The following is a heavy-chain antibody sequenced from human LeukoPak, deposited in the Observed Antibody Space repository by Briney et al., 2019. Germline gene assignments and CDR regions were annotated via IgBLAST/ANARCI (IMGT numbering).Heavy chain of an antibody. Sequence: GGSLRLPCAASGFTFGTYAMTWVRQAPGKGLVWVSGISGSSGSIYYADSVKGRFTISRDNSKNTVYLQMNSLRAEDTALYYCAKEVRMYYGDTLGLDYWGQGTLVTVSS. CDR1: GFTFGTYA. CDR3: AKEVRMYYGDTLGLDY. CDR2: ISGSSGSI. D-gene: IGHD4-17*01. V-gene: IGHV3-23*01. J-gene: IGHJ4*02.